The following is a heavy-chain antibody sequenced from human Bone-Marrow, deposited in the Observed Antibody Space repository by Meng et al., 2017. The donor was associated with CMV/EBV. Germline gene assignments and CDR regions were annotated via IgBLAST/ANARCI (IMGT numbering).Heavy chain of an antibody. J-gene: IGHJ4*02. V-gene: IGHV3-7*01. Sequence: GESLKISCAASGFTFSSYWMSWVRQAPGKGLEWVANIKQDGSEKYYVDSVKGRFTISRDNAKNSLYLQMNSLRAEDTAVYYCARVRPKRGYSYEDDWGQGTLVTLAS. CDR1: GFTFSSYW. D-gene: IGHD5-18*01. CDR2: IKQDGSEK. CDR3: ARVRPKRGYSYEDD.